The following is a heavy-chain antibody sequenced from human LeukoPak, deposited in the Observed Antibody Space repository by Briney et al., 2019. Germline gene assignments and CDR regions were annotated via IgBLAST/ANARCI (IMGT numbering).Heavy chain of an antibody. CDR3: ARDRGVGESYYYYMDV. CDR1: GYTFTSYG. J-gene: IGHJ6*03. V-gene: IGHV1-18*01. CDR2: ISAYNGNT. Sequence: ASVKVSCKASGYTFTSYGISWVRQAPGQGLEWMGWISAYNGNTNYAQKLQGRVTMTTDTSTSTAYMELSRLRSDDTAVYYCARDRGVGESYYYYMDVWGKGTTVTISS. D-gene: IGHD3-10*01.